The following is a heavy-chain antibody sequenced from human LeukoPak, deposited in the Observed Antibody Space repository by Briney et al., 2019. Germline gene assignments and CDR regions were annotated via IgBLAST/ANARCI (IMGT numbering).Heavy chain of an antibody. J-gene: IGHJ4*02. Sequence: SVKVSCKASGGTFSSYAISWVRQAPGQGLEWMGGIIPIFGTANYAQKFQGRVTITADESTSTAYMELSSLRSEDTAVYYCAREPYSGSYLYYFDYWGQGTLVTVSS. CDR2: IIPIFGTA. D-gene: IGHD1-26*01. V-gene: IGHV1-69*13. CDR1: GGTFSSYA. CDR3: AREPYSGSYLYYFDY.